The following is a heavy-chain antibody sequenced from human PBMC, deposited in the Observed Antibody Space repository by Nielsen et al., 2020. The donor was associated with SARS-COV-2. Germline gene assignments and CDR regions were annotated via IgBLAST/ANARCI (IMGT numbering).Heavy chain of an antibody. CDR3: ARDTTYYYGIDV. CDR2: ISGSGGST. J-gene: IGHJ6*02. CDR1: GFTFSSYA. V-gene: IGHV3-23*01. D-gene: IGHD1-1*01. Sequence: GGSLRLSCAASGFTFSSYAMSWVRQAPGKGLEWVSAISGSGGSTYYADSVKGRSTISRDNSKSTLYLQMNSLRPEDTAVYYCARDTTYYYGIDVWGQGTAVTVSS.